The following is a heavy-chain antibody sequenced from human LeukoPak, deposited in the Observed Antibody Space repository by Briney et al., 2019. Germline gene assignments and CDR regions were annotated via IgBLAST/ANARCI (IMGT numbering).Heavy chain of an antibody. D-gene: IGHD3-3*01. Sequence: SETLSLTCAVYGGSFSGYYWSWIRQPPGKGLEWIGEINHSGSTNCNPSLKSRVTISVDTSKNQFSLKLSSVTAADTAVYYCARDRTTIFGVVIHTDHDYWGQGTLVTVSS. J-gene: IGHJ4*02. CDR2: INHSGST. CDR1: GGSFSGYY. CDR3: ARDRTTIFGVVIHTDHDY. V-gene: IGHV4-34*01.